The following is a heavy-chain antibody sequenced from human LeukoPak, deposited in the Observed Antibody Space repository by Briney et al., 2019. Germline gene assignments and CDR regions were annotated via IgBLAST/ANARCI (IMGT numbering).Heavy chain of an antibody. V-gene: IGHV4-39*07. CDR2: IYYSGST. CDR3: ARGPNHGTWRWFDP. Sequence: SETLSLTCTVSGGSISSSSYYWGWIRQPPGKGLEWIGSIYYSGSTYYNPSLKSRVTISVDTSKNQFSLKLSSVTAADTAVYHCARGPNHGTWRWFDPWGQGTLVTVSS. J-gene: IGHJ5*02. D-gene: IGHD1-14*01. CDR1: GGSISSSSYY.